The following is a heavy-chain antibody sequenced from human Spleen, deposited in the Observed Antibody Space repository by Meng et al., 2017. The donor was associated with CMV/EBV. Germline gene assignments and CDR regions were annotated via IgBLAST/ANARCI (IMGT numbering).Heavy chain of an antibody. D-gene: IGHD6-19*01. V-gene: IGHV3-21*01. CDR3: ARDALSSGGDY. CDR2: ISSSGGAI. CDR1: GFTFRKYT. J-gene: IGHJ4*02. Sequence: GESLKTSCAASGFTFRKYTMNWVRRAPGKGLGWVSSISSSGGAIQYSDSVKGRFTISRDNAKNSVYLLMSSLRAEDTAFYYCARDALSSGGDYWGQGALVTAPQ.